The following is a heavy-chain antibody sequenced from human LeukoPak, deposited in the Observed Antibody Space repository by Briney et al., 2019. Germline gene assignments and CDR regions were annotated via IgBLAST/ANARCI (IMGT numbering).Heavy chain of an antibody. CDR1: GYGFTTYW. D-gene: IGHD3-10*02. Sequence: GESLKISCKTSGYGFTTYWIAWVRQMPGKGLEWMGIIYPGDSDTRYSPSFQGQVTISVDKSTSTAYLRWSSLKASDTAVYYCARAGAVRGPTAWALLYGMDVWGQGTTVIVSS. CDR3: ARAGAVRGPTAWALLYGMDV. J-gene: IGHJ6*02. V-gene: IGHV5-51*01. CDR2: IYPGDSDT.